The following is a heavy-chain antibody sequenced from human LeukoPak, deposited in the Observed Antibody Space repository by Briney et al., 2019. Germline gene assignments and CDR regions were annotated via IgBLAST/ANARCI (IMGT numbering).Heavy chain of an antibody. CDR1: GYMFTSYG. V-gene: IGHV1-18*01. CDR3: ARVKYRLKSASGTFFYFFDN. J-gene: IGHJ4*02. CDR2: ISGYNGDT. D-gene: IGHD3-10*01. Sequence: GSVRVSCKASGYMFTSYGFSWVRQAPGQGLEWMGWISGYNGDTNYAQKFQGRVSMTTDTSTSTAYMELRSLSSDDTAVYYCARVKYRLKSASGTFFYFFDNWGQGTLVTVSS.